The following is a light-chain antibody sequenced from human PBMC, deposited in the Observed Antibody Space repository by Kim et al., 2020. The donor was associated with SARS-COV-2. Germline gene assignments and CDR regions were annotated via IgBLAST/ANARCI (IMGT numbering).Light chain of an antibody. Sequence: ALGQTVTLTCQGDSLRSYYASWYQQKPGQAPVLVIYGKNNRPSGIPDRFSGSSSGNTASLTITGAQAEDEADYYCNSRDSSGNHAVFGGGTQLTVL. CDR3: NSRDSSGNHAV. CDR2: GKN. V-gene: IGLV3-19*01. J-gene: IGLJ7*01. CDR1: SLRSYY.